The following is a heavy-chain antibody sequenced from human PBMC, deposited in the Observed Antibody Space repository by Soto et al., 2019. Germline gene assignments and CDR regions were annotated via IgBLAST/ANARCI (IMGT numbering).Heavy chain of an antibody. J-gene: IGHJ5*01. CDR2: VWYDGNTK. CDR1: GFTFSNYA. CDR3: ARRAEGGWYWFDS. V-gene: IGHV3-33*01. Sequence: QVQLVESGGGVVQPGMSLRLSCAASGFTFSNYAMHCVRQAPGKGLEWVASVWYDGNTKYYADSVKGRFTISRDNSKNRLYLKMDSLRAEDTAVYYCARRAEGGWYWFDSWGQGILVTVSS. D-gene: IGHD6-19*01.